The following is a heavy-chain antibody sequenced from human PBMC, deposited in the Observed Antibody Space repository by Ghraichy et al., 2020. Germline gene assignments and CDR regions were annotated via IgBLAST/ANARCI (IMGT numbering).Heavy chain of an antibody. J-gene: IGHJ4*02. D-gene: IGHD6-19*01. CDR3: AKGTIAVAGPNYFDY. V-gene: IGHV3-23*01. CDR2: ISGSGGST. Sequence: SCAASGFTFSSYAMSWVRQAPGKGLEWVSAISGSGGSTYYADSVKGRFTISRDNSKNTLYLQMNSLRAEDTAVYYCAKGTIAVAGPNYFDYWGQGTLVTVSS. CDR1: GFTFSSYA.